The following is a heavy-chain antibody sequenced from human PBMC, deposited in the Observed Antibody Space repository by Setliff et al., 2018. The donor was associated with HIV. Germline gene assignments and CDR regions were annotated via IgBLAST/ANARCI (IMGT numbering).Heavy chain of an antibody. V-gene: IGHV4-34*01. J-gene: IGHJ4*02. CDR2: IDHSGNI. CDR1: GGSFNDYY. Sequence: LSLTCAVYGGSFNDYYWTWIRQPPGEGLEWIGEIDHSGNIKYHASLKSRVTISKDTSKNQISLKLRSVTAADTAVYYCARGLNYYGSGSYLPLGYWGQGTLVTVSS. D-gene: IGHD3-10*01. CDR3: ARGLNYYGSGSYLPLGY.